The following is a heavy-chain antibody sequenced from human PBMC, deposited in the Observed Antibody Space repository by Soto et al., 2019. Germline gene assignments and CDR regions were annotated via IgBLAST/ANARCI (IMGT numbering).Heavy chain of an antibody. J-gene: IGHJ4*02. CDR2: IYHSGST. D-gene: IGHD6-19*01. V-gene: IGHV4-30-2*01. CDR1: GGSISSGGNS. CDR3: ARAGGLGAVAVDY. Sequence: QLQLQESGSGLVKPSQTLSLTCAVSGGSISSGGNSWSWIRQPPGKGLEWIGYIYHSGSTYYNPSLKSRVTLSVDRSKNQFSLKLSSVTAADTAVYYCARAGGLGAVAVDYWGQGTLVTVSS.